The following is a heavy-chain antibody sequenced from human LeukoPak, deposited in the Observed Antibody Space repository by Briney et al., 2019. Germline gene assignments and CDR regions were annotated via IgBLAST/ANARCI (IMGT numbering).Heavy chain of an antibody. J-gene: IGHJ4*02. V-gene: IGHV1-2*02. D-gene: IGHD2-15*01. CDR3: ARGVDYCSGGSCYWVY. CDR2: INPNSGGT. Sequence: GASVKVSCKASGYTFTGYYMHWVRQAPGQGLERMGWINPNSGGTNYAQKFQGRVTMTRDTSISTAYMELSRLRSDDTAVYYCARGVDYCSGGSCYWVYWGQGTLVTVSS. CDR1: GYTFTGYY.